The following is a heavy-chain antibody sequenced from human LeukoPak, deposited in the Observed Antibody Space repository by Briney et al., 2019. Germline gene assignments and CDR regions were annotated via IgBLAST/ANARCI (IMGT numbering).Heavy chain of an antibody. CDR3: ARSFAHGERYYFDY. Sequence: AESLKISCKGSGYSFISYWIGWVRQMPGKGLEWMGIIYPGDSDTTYSPSFQGQVTISADKSINTAYLQWRSLKASDTAMYYCARSFAHGERYYFDYWGQGTLVSVSS. CDR1: GYSFISYW. V-gene: IGHV5-51*01. J-gene: IGHJ4*02. D-gene: IGHD4-17*01. CDR2: IYPGDSDT.